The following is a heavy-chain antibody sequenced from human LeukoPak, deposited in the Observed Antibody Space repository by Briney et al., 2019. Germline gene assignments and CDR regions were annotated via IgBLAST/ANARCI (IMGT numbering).Heavy chain of an antibody. D-gene: IGHD6-6*01. J-gene: IGHJ3*02. CDR2: ISGSGGST. Sequence: GGSLRLSCAASGFTFSSYGMSWVRQAPGKGLEWVSAISGSGGSTYYADSVKGRFTISRDNAKNTLYLQMNSLRAEDTAVYYCARRSAARDAFDIWGQGTMVTVSS. CDR1: GFTFSSYG. CDR3: ARRSAARDAFDI. V-gene: IGHV3-23*01.